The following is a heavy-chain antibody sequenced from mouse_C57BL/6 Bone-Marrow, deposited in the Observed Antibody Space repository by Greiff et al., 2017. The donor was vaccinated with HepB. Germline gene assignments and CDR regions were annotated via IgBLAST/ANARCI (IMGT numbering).Heavy chain of an antibody. CDR3: ARGNWDYFDY. CDR2: ISSGSSTI. V-gene: IGHV5-17*01. J-gene: IGHJ2*01. D-gene: IGHD4-1*01. CDR1: GFTFSDYG. Sequence: DVKLVESGGGLVKPGGSLKLSCAASGFTFSDYGMHWVRQAPEKGLVWVAYISSGSSTIYYADTVKGRFTISRDNAKKTLLLQMTSLRAEDTAMYYCARGNWDYFDYWGQGTTLTVSS.